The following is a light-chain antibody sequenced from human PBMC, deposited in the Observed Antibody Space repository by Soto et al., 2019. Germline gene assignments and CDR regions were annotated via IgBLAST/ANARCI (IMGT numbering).Light chain of an antibody. CDR3: SSYTSSSSFV. CDR2: DVS. V-gene: IGLV2-14*01. Sequence: QSALPQPASVSGSPGQSITISCTGTSGDVGGYNYVSWYQQHPGKAPKLLIYDVSNRPSGVSNRFSGSKSGNTASLTISGLQAEDEADYYCSSYTSSSSFVLGNGTKVTVL. CDR1: SGDVGGYNY. J-gene: IGLJ1*01.